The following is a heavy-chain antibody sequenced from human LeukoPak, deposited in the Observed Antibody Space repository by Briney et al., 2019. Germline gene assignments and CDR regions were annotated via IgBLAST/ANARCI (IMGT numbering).Heavy chain of an antibody. CDR3: TRDVAARPFYYYMDV. Sequence: PEGSLRLSCTASGFTFGDYAMSWVRQAPGKGLEWVGFIRSKAYGGTTEYAASVKGRFTISRDDSKSIAYLQMNSLKTEDTAEYYCTRDVAARPFYYYMDVWGKGTTVTVSS. CDR2: IRSKAYGGTT. CDR1: GFTFGDYA. V-gene: IGHV3-49*04. J-gene: IGHJ6*03. D-gene: IGHD6-6*01.